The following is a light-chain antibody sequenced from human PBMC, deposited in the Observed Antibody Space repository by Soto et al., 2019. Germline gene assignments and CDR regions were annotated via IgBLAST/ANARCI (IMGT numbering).Light chain of an antibody. J-gene: IGLJ1*01. CDR3: QSYDNSPSTYV. Sequence: QSVLTQPPSVSGAPGQGVTISCTGSSSNIGAPYDVHWYQQLPGTAPKLLIYANSRRPAGIPDRFSGSKSGTSASLAITGLQAEDEADYYCQSYDNSPSTYVFGTGTKLTVL. CDR2: ANS. CDR1: SSNIGAPYD. V-gene: IGLV1-40*01.